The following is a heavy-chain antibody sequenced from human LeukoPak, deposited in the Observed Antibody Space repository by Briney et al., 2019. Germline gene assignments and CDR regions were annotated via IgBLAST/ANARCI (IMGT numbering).Heavy chain of an antibody. J-gene: IGHJ4*02. CDR1: GFTFDAFG. CDR2: IRGDAGST. CDR3: ARVWAWGSGNYFDN. V-gene: IGHV3-20*04. D-gene: IGHD7-27*01. Sequence: GGSLRLSCAASGFTFDAFGMTWVRQAPGRGLEWVSAIRGDAGSTGYADSVKGRFTISRDNAKNSLYLQMNSLRVEDTALYYCARVWAWGSGNYFDNWGQGTLVTVSS.